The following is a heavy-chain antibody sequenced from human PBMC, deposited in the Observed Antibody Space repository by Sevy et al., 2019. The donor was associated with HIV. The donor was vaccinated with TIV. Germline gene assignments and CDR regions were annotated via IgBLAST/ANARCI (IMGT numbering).Heavy chain of an antibody. Sequence: GGSLRLSCAASGFTFSGSAMHWVRQASGKGLEWVGRIRSKANSYATAYAASVKGRFTISRDDSKNTAYLQMNSLKTEDTAVYYCTTLVYYYDSSGYEVGDCWGQGTLVTVSS. J-gene: IGHJ4*02. D-gene: IGHD3-22*01. CDR2: IRSKANSYAT. CDR3: TTLVYYYDSSGYEVGDC. CDR1: GFTFSGSA. V-gene: IGHV3-73*01.